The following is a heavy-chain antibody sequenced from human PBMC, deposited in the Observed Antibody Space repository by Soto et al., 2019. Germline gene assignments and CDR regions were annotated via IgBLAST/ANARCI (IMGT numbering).Heavy chain of an antibody. CDR3: ARGIQLWLRLFDF. CDR1: GFPFSHYA. V-gene: IGHV3-23*01. D-gene: IGHD5-18*01. J-gene: IGHJ4*02. CDR2: ISGSGNDA. Sequence: VQLLESGGGLVQPGGSLRLSCAASGFPFSHYAMSWVRQAPGKGLEWVSAISGSGNDASYADSVRGRFTISRDNSRDTLYLQMNSLRADDTAVYYCARGIQLWLRLFDFWGQGTLVTVSS.